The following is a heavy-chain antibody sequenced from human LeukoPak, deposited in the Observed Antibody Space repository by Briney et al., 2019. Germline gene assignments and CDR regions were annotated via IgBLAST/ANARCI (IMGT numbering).Heavy chain of an antibody. CDR3: ARAEAVAGSYYFDY. Sequence: GSLRLSCAASGFTVSSNYMSWVRQAPGKGLEWVSVIYSGGSTYYADSVKGRFTISRDHSKNTLYLQMNSLRAEDTAVYYCARAEAVAGSYYFDYWGQGTLVTVSS. J-gene: IGHJ4*02. V-gene: IGHV3-53*01. CDR1: GFTVSSNY. CDR2: IYSGGST. D-gene: IGHD6-19*01.